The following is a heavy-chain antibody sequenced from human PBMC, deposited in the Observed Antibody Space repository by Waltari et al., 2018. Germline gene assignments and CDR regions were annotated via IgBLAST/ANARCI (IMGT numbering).Heavy chain of an antibody. D-gene: IGHD1-1*01. CDR1: GFTFSTYA. CDR3: ARDRQSGGFRYDY. Sequence: QVQLVESGGGVVQPGRSLGLSCAASGFTFSTYALHWVRPAPGKGGEWWAVKLHDESKKYYADSGKGRFTISRDNSKNTLYLQMNSLRAEDTATYFCARDRQSGGFRYDYWGQGTLVTVSS. J-gene: IGHJ4*02. CDR2: KLHDESKK. V-gene: IGHV3-30*01.